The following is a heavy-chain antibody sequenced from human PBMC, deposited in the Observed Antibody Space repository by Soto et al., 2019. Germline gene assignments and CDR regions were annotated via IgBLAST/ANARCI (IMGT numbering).Heavy chain of an antibody. J-gene: IGHJ6*02. D-gene: IGHD4-4*01. V-gene: IGHV3-30-3*01. CDR1: GFTFSSYA. CDR3: GRECTVTTCFGYGMDV. Sequence: QVQLVESGGGVVQPGRSLRLSCAASGFTFSSYAMHWVRQAPGKGLEWVAVISYDGSNKYYADSVKGRFTISRDNSKNPLYLQMSRLGAEDTAVYCCGRECTVTTCFGYGMDVWGQGATVTVSS. CDR2: ISYDGSNK.